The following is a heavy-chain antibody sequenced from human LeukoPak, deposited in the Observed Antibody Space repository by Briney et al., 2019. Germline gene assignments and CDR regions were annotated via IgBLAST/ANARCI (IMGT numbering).Heavy chain of an antibody. CDR1: GGSISSSSYY. D-gene: IGHD6-19*01. Sequence: SETLSLTCTVSGGSISSSSYYWGWIRQPPGKGLEYIGSISYSGSTYDNPSLKSRVTISVDTSKNQFSLNLSSVTAADSAVYYCARHPGIAVAGDAFDFWGQGTVVTVSS. CDR2: ISYSGST. J-gene: IGHJ3*01. V-gene: IGHV4-39*01. CDR3: ARHPGIAVAGDAFDF.